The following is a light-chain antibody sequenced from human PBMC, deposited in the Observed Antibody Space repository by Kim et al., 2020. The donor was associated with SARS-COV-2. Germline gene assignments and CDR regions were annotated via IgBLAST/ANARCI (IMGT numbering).Light chain of an antibody. J-gene: IGLJ2*01. CDR2: EYN. Sequence: TATITCSTSGSSVAGNYEQGYQQRPGRGPTTIIKEYNDKPSAVPDRFPCSIDSSANTASLTISGLKAEDESDFYCHSHDGNDRVFGGGTQLTVL. CDR3: HSHDGNDRV. CDR1: GSSVAGNY. V-gene: IGLV6-57*02.